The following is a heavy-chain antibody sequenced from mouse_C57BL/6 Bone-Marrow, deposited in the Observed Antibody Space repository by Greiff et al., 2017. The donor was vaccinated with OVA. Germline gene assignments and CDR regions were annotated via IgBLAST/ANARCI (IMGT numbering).Heavy chain of an antibody. CDR2: IYPGSGST. CDR3: ASPQLGRGGHWYFDV. J-gene: IGHJ1*03. V-gene: IGHV1-55*01. D-gene: IGHD4-1*02. Sequence: QVQLKQPGAELVKPGASVKMSCKASGYTFPSYWITWVKQRPGQGLEWIGDIYPGSGSTTYNEKFKSKATLTVDTSSSTAYMQLSSLTSEDSAVYYCASPQLGRGGHWYFDVWGTGTTVTVSS. CDR1: GYTFPSYW.